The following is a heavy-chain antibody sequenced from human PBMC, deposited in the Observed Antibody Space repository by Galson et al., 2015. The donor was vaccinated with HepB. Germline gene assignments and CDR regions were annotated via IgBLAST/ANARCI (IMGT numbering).Heavy chain of an antibody. CDR2: ISYDGSNK. Sequence: SLRLSCAASGFTFSSYAMHWVRQAPGKGLEWVAVISYDGSNKYYADSVKGRFTISRDNSKNTLYLQMNSLRAEDTAVYYCARDYYDFWSGPNYYYYGMDVWGQGTTVTVSS. V-gene: IGHV3-30-3*01. J-gene: IGHJ6*02. CDR3: ARDYYDFWSGPNYYYYGMDV. CDR1: GFTFSSYA. D-gene: IGHD3-3*01.